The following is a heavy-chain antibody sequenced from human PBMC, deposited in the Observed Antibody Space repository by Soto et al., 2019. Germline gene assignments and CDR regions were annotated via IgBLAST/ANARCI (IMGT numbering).Heavy chain of an antibody. V-gene: IGHV3-30*18. CDR3: AKDVRSGYFNFDY. CDR1: EFTFSSYG. J-gene: IGHJ4*02. CDR2: ISYDGSNK. Sequence: VQLVESGGGVVQPGRSLRLSCAASEFTFSSYGMHWVRQAPGKGLEWVAVISYDGSNKYYADSVKGRFTISRDNSKNTLYLQMNSLRAEDTAVYYCAKDVRSGYFNFDYWGQGTLVTVSS. D-gene: IGHD5-12*01.